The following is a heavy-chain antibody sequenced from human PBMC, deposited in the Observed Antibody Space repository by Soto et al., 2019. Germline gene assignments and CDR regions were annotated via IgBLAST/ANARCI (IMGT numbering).Heavy chain of an antibody. CDR1: GYTFTSYY. CDR3: AGEGLTVVTPGSYYGIDV. J-gene: IGHJ6*02. CDR2: INPSGGST. D-gene: IGHD2-21*02. Sequence: QVQLVQSGAEVKKPGASVKVSCKASGYTFTSYYMHWVRQAPGQGLEWMGIINPSGGSTSYAQKFQGRVSMTRDTSTSTCYMELSSLRSEDTAVYYCAGEGLTVVTPGSYYGIDVWGQGTTVTVSS. V-gene: IGHV1-46*01.